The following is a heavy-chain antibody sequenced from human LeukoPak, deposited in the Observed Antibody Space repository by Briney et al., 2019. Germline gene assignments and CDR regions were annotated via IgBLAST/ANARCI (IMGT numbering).Heavy chain of an antibody. D-gene: IGHD2-2*01. Sequence: PGGSLRLSCAASGFTFSSYDMHWVRQATGKGLEWVSAIGTAGDPYYPGSVKGRFTISRENAKNSLYLQMNSLRAGDTAVYYCARGRREYCSSTSCSNHPYYFDYWGQGTLVTVSS. J-gene: IGHJ4*02. V-gene: IGHV3-13*05. CDR2: IGTAGDP. CDR1: GFTFSSYD. CDR3: ARGRREYCSSTSCSNHPYYFDY.